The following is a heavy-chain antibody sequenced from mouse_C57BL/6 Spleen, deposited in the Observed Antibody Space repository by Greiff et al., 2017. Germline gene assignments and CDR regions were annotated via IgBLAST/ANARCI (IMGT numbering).Heavy chain of an antibody. CDR3: ARHDGYYRYFDV. D-gene: IGHD2-3*01. CDR2: ISNGGGST. V-gene: IGHV5-12*01. J-gene: IGHJ1*03. Sequence: EVKVEESGGGLVQPGGSLKLSCAASGFTFSDYYMYWVRQTPEKRLEWVAYISNGGGSTYYPDTVKGRFTISRDNAKNTLYLQMSRLKSEDTAMYYCARHDGYYRYFDVWGTGTTVTVSS. CDR1: GFTFSDYY.